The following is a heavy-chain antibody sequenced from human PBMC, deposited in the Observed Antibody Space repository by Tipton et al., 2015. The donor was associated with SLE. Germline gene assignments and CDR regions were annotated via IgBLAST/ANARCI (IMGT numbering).Heavy chain of an antibody. Sequence: TLSLTCFVSGGSLSSSAYYWSWIRQHPGKGLEWIGYIYYNGNAYYNPSLRSRATISVDTSKNQFSLKMRSVTAADTAVYFCARDSGGDYGDYEYWGQGTLVTVSS. D-gene: IGHD4-17*01. CDR1: GGSLSSSAYY. J-gene: IGHJ4*02. CDR3: ARDSGGDYGDYEY. V-gene: IGHV4-30-4*01. CDR2: IYYNGNA.